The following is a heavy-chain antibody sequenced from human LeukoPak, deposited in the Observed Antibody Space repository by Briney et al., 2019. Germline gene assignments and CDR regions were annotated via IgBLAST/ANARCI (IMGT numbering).Heavy chain of an antibody. CDR1: GYSVSSGYY. CDR3: ASRVGSGYYRDY. D-gene: IGHD3-22*01. V-gene: IGHV4-38-2*01. Sequence: NPSETLSLTCAVSGYSVSSGYYWGWIRQPPGKGLEWIGSIYHSGSTYYNPSLKSRVTISVDTSKNQFSLKLSSVTAADTAVYYCASRVGSGYYRDYWGQGTLVTVSS. CDR2: IYHSGST. J-gene: IGHJ4*02.